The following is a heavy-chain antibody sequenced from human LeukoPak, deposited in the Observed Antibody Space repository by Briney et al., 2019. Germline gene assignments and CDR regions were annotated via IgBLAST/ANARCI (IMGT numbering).Heavy chain of an antibody. CDR1: GFTFSSYG. CDR3: AKPPLYCNTPSCYVDY. Sequence: GGSLRLSCAASGFTFSSYGIHWVRQAPGKGLEWVAVMSNDGSNKYYADSVKGRFTISRDNSKNTLYLQMNSLRAEDTAVYYCAKPPLYCNTPSCYVDYWGQGTLVTVSS. J-gene: IGHJ4*02. D-gene: IGHD2-2*01. CDR2: MSNDGSNK. V-gene: IGHV3-30*18.